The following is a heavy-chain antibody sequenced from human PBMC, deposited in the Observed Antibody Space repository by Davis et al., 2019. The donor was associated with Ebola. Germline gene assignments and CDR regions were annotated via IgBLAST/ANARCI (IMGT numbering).Heavy chain of an antibody. Sequence: PGGSLRLSCAATGFTFSSYAMHWVRQAPGKGLEWVAVISYDGSNKYYADSVKGRFTISRDNSKNTLYLQMNSLRAEDTAVYYCARDFLVTAIQYYFDYWGQGTLVTVSS. D-gene: IGHD2-21*02. J-gene: IGHJ4*02. CDR2: ISYDGSNK. CDR3: ARDFLVTAIQYYFDY. CDR1: GFTFSSYA. V-gene: IGHV3-30-3*01.